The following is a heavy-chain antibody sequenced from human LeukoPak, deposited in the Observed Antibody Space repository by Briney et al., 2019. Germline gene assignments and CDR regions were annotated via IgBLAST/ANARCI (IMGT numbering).Heavy chain of an antibody. Sequence: SETLSLTCGVSGGSISNTNWWTWVRQPPGKGLEWIGEVNLQGSTNYNPSLKSRVAISVDMSENHISLRLTSVTAADTAVYYCAREGGPYRPLDYSGQGTLVTVSS. CDR1: GGSISNTNW. J-gene: IGHJ4*02. CDR3: AREGGPYRPLDY. V-gene: IGHV4-4*02. CDR2: VNLQGST.